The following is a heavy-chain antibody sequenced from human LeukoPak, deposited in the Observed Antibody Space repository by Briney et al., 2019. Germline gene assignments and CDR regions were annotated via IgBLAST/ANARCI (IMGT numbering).Heavy chain of an antibody. D-gene: IGHD3-10*02. J-gene: IGHJ6*04. CDR3: AELGITMIGGV. V-gene: IGHV3-48*04. CDR1: GFSFSNYG. Sequence: QSGGSLRLSCAASGFSFSNYGMNWVRQAPGKGLKWVSYISSSGSTIYYADSVKGRFTISRDNAKNSLYLQMNSLRAEDTAVYYCAELGITMIGGVWGKGTTVTISS. CDR2: ISSSGSTI.